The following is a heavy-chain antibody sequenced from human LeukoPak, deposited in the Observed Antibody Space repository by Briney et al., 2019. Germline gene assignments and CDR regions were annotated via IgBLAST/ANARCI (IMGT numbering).Heavy chain of an antibody. J-gene: IGHJ4*02. CDR3: ARVYCDFWSGYRFQSDY. CDR2: INTNTGNP. CDR1: GYTFTSYA. D-gene: IGHD3-3*01. Sequence: GASVKVSCKASGYTFTSYAMNWVRQAPGQGLEWMGWINTNTGNPTYAQGFTGRFVFSLDTSVSTAYLQISSLKAEDTAVYYCARVYCDFWSGYRFQSDYWGQGTLVTVSS. V-gene: IGHV7-4-1*02.